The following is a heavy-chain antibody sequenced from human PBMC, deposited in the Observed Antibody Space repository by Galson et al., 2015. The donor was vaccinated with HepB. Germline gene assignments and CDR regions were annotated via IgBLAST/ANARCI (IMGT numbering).Heavy chain of an antibody. CDR2: ISYDGSYK. D-gene: IGHD6-19*01. Sequence: SLRLSCAASGFTFNNYPMHWVRQAPGKGLEWVAVISYDGSYKYYADSVKGRFTISRDSSKNTLLLQMSSLRPEDTAVYYCARDLGIAVAGTYYYGMDVWGQGTTVTVSS. CDR3: ARDLGIAVAGTYYYGMDV. V-gene: IGHV3-30*04. J-gene: IGHJ6*02. CDR1: GFTFNNYP.